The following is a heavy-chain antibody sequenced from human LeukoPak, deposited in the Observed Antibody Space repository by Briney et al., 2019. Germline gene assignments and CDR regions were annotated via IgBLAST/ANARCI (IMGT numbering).Heavy chain of an antibody. Sequence: GGSLRLSCAASGFTFSSYGMHWVRQAPGKGLEWVAFIRYDGSNKYYADSVKGRFTISRDNSKNTLYLQMNSLRAEDTAVYYCAKGGASGFGWYFDLWGRGTLVTVSS. CDR3: AKGGASGFGWYFDL. V-gene: IGHV3-30*02. CDR1: GFTFSSYG. D-gene: IGHD1-26*01. J-gene: IGHJ2*01. CDR2: IRYDGSNK.